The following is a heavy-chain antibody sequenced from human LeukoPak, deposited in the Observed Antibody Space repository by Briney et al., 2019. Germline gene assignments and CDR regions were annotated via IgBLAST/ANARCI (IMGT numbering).Heavy chain of an antibody. CDR2: IYYSGST. D-gene: IGHD3-10*01. Sequence: SETLSLTCTVSGGSISSYYWSWIRQPPGKGLEWIGYIYYSGSTNYNPSLKSRVTISVDTSKNQFSLKLSSVTAADTAVYYCARAPVTMVRGGGAIDIWGQGTMVTVSS. CDR3: ARAPVTMVRGGGAIDI. J-gene: IGHJ3*02. V-gene: IGHV4-59*01. CDR1: GGSISSYY.